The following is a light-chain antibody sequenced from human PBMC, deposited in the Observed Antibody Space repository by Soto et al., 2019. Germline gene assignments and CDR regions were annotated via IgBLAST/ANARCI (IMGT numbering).Light chain of an antibody. Sequence: EIVLTPSPGTLSLSPGERATLSCRASQSVSNNYLAWYQQKPGQAPRLLMFGASRRATGIPDRFSGSGSGTDFTLTVSRLEPEDFAVYYCQQYGTSPINFGQGTRLEI. CDR3: QQYGTSPIN. V-gene: IGKV3-20*01. J-gene: IGKJ5*01. CDR1: QSVSNNY. CDR2: GAS.